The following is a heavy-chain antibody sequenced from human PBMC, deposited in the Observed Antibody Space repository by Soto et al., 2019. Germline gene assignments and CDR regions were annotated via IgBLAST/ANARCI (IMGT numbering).Heavy chain of an antibody. CDR1: GFTFSGYE. V-gene: IGHV3-48*03. J-gene: IGHJ5*02. Sequence: GGSLRLSCAASGFTFSGYEMNWVRQAPGKGLEWVSYINSRGTNIYYADSVKGRFTISRDNAKNSMYLQMNNLGAEDTAVYYCARQLVGATNSHWFDPWGQGTLVTVS. CDR2: INSRGTNI. CDR3: ARQLVGATNSHWFDP. D-gene: IGHD1-26*01.